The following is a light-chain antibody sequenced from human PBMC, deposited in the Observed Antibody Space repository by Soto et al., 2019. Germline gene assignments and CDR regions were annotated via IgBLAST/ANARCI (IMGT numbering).Light chain of an antibody. J-gene: IGKJ1*01. CDR2: GAS. CDR3: QQYGSSPRT. V-gene: IGKV3-20*01. CDR1: QSVSSSY. Sequence: EIVLTKTPATLSLSPGERSTLSCRASQSVSSSYLAWYQQKPGQAPRXXIYGASSRATGIPDRFSGSGSGTDGTITISRLEPEDVAVYYCQQYGSSPRTFGQVTKVDIK.